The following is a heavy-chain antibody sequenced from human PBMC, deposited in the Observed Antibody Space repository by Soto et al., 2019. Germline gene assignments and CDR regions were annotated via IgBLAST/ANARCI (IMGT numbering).Heavy chain of an antibody. V-gene: IGHV3-23*01. J-gene: IGHJ1*01. CDR2: ISGSGGST. Sequence: GGSLRLSCAASGFTFSSYAMHWVRQAPGKGLEWVSGISGSGGSTYYADSVKGRFTISRDNSKNTLYLQMNSLRAEDTAVYYCAKGVPGIAVAGTGYFQHWGQGTLVTVSS. CDR3: AKGVPGIAVAGTGYFQH. CDR1: GFTFSSYA. D-gene: IGHD6-19*01.